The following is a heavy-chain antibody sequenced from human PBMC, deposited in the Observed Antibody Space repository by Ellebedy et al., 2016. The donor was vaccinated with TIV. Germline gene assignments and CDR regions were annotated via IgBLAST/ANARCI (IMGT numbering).Heavy chain of an antibody. V-gene: IGHV4-59*08. CDR3: ARHGVAGTPEFDN. D-gene: IGHD6-19*01. Sequence: MPSETLSLTCTVSGSSISSDYWRWILQLPGKGLAWIGYIYYSGSTNYTPSLKSRVTISVDTSKNQFSLKLSSVTAADTAVYYCARHGVAGTPEFDNWGQGTLGSVSS. CDR1: GSSISSDY. CDR2: IYYSGST. J-gene: IGHJ4*02.